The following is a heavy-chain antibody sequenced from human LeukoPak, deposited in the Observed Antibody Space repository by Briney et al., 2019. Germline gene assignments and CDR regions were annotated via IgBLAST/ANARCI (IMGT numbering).Heavy chain of an antibody. Sequence: GGSLRLSCAASGFTFSSYWMSRVRQAPGKGLEWVANIKQDGSEKYYVDSVKGRFTISRDNAKNSLYLQMNSLRAEDTAVYYCARSGIAAAGGDFDYWGQGTLVTVSS. CDR3: ARSGIAAAGGDFDY. V-gene: IGHV3-7*03. CDR1: GFTFSSYW. CDR2: IKQDGSEK. D-gene: IGHD6-13*01. J-gene: IGHJ4*02.